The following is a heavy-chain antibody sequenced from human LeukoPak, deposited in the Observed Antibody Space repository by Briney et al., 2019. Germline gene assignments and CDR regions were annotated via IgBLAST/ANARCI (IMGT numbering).Heavy chain of an antibody. CDR1: GGTFSSYA. CDR3: ASAYCGGDCYSFYYYYYMDV. CDR2: IIPIFGTA. V-gene: IGHV1-69*06. Sequence: SVKVSCKASGGTFSSYAISWVRQAPGQGLEWMGGIIPIFGTANYAQKFQGRVTITADKSTSTAYMELSSLRSEDTAVYYCASAYCGGDCYSFYYYYYMDVWGKGTTVTVSS. D-gene: IGHD2-21*02. J-gene: IGHJ6*03.